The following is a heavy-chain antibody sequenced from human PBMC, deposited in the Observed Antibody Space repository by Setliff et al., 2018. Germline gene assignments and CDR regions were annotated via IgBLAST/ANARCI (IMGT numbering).Heavy chain of an antibody. CDR1: GGSISSYY. J-gene: IGHJ6*03. V-gene: IGHV4-4*07. D-gene: IGHD6-19*01. CDR2: IYIGGSA. CDR3: AREQWLDPPGYYYMDV. Sequence: ETLSLTCTVSGGSISSYYWSWIRQPAGKGLEWIGHIYIGGSANYNPSLKSRVTISVDTSKNQFSLKLSSVTAADMAVYYCAREQWLDPPGYYYMDVWAKGTTVTVSS.